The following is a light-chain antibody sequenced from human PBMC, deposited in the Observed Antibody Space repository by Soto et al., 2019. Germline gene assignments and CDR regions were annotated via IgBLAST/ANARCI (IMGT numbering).Light chain of an antibody. CDR3: QRFGSSPPKYT. CDR1: QTVSSSH. V-gene: IGKV3-20*01. CDR2: GAS. J-gene: IGKJ2*01. Sequence: EVVLTQSPGTLSLSPGERATLSCRASQTVSSSHLAWYQQKPGQAPRLLIYGASDRGTDVPERFSGSGSGTDFTLTISRREPEDFAVYYCQRFGSSPPKYTFGQGTKLEIK.